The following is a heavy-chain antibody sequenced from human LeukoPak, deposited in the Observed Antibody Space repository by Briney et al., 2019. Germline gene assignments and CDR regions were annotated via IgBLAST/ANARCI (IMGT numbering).Heavy chain of an antibody. CDR3: AKNGPGSSWYLGWFDP. CDR2: ISGSGGST. D-gene: IGHD6-13*01. V-gene: IGHV3-23*01. Sequence: PGGSLRLSCAASGFTFSSYAMSWVRQAPGKGLEWVSAISGSGGSTYYADSVKGRFTISRDNSKNTLYLQMNSLRAEDTAVYYCAKNGPGSSWYLGWFDPWGQGTLVTVSS. J-gene: IGHJ5*02. CDR1: GFTFSSYA.